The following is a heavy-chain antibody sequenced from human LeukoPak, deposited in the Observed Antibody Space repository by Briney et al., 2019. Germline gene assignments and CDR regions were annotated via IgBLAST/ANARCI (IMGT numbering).Heavy chain of an antibody. CDR2: IYHSGST. CDR3: AGRDGYNNLDY. D-gene: IGHD5-24*01. Sequence: SETLSLTCAVSGYSISRGYYWGWIRQPPGKGLEWIGSIYHSGSTYYNPSLKSRVTISVDTSKNQFSLKLSSVTAADTAVYYCAGRDGYNNLDYWGQGTLVTVSS. J-gene: IGHJ4*02. CDR1: GYSISRGYY. V-gene: IGHV4-38-2*01.